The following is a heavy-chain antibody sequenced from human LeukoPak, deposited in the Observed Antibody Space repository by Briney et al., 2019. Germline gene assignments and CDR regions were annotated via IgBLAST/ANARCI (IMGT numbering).Heavy chain of an antibody. J-gene: IGHJ4*02. CDR2: INHSGST. CDR3: ARVGYSSSYYWGIDY. V-gene: IGHV4-34*01. Sequence: SETLSLTCAVYGGSFSGYYWSWIRQPPGKGLEWIGEINHSGSTNYNPSLKSRVTISVDTSKNQFSLKLSSVTAADTAVCYCARVGYSSSYYWGIDYWGQGTLVTVSS. CDR1: GGSFSGYY. D-gene: IGHD6-6*01.